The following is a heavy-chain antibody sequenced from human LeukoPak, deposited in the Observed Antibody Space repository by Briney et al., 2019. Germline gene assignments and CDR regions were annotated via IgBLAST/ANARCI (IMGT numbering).Heavy chain of an antibody. CDR3: ARGKHGDYERLRYFDWLLDNPDYNWFDP. CDR1: GYTFTGYY. CDR2: IDPNSGGT. D-gene: IGHD3-9*01. J-gene: IGHJ5*02. V-gene: IGHV1-2*02. Sequence: VASVKVSCKASGYTFTGYYMHWVRQAPGQGLEWMGWIDPNSGGTNYAQTFQGRVTMTRDTSISTAYMELSRLRSDDTAVYYCARGKHGDYERLRYFDWLLDNPDYNWFDPWGQGTLVTVSS.